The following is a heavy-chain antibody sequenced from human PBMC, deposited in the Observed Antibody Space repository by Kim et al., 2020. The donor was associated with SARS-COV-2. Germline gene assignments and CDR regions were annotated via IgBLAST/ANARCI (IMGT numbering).Heavy chain of an antibody. CDR3: ARRPVRGKLALNWFDP. V-gene: IGHV5-51*01. CDR1: GYSFTSYW. D-gene: IGHD3-10*01. J-gene: IGHJ5*02. CDR2: IYPGDSDT. Sequence: GESLKISCKGSGYSFTSYWIGWVRQMPGKGLEWMGIIYPGDSDTRYSPSFQGQVTISADKSISTAYLQWSSLKASDTAMYYCARRPVRGKLALNWFDPWGQGTLVTVSS.